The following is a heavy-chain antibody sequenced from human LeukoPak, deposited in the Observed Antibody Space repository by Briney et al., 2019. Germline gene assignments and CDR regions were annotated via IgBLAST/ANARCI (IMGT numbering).Heavy chain of an antibody. Sequence: GGSLRLSCAAFGFTFSSYSMNWVRQAPGKGLEWVSSISSSSSYIYYADSVKGRFTISRDNAKNSLYVQMNSLRAEDTAVYYCARAHNWKYGTFDYWGQGTLVTVSS. J-gene: IGHJ4*02. CDR1: GFTFSSYS. CDR2: ISSSSSYI. D-gene: IGHD1-7*01. CDR3: ARAHNWKYGTFDY. V-gene: IGHV3-21*01.